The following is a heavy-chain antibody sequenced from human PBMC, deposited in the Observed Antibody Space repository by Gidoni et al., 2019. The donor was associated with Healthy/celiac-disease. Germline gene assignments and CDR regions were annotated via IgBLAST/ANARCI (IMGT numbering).Heavy chain of an antibody. CDR3: ARDMVCSGGSCYTPTFDP. Sequence: QVQLQESGPGLVKPSQTLSLTCTVSGGSISSGSYYWSWIRQPAGKGLEWIGRIYTSGSTNYNPSLKSRVTISVDTSKNQFSLKLSSVTAADTAVYYCARDMVCSGGSCYTPTFDPWGQGTLVTVSS. J-gene: IGHJ5*02. D-gene: IGHD2-15*01. CDR1: GGSISSGSYY. CDR2: IYTSGST. V-gene: IGHV4-61*02.